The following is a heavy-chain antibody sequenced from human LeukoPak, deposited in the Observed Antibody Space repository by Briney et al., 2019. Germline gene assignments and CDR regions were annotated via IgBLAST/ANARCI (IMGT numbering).Heavy chain of an antibody. CDR1: GFTFSNHI. J-gene: IGHJ3*02. CDR3: AREGNAFDI. CDR2: MRQDGSDK. V-gene: IGHV3-7*01. D-gene: IGHD3-10*01. Sequence: GGSLRLSCAASGFTFSNHIISWFRQAPGKVLEWVANMRQDGSDKYYVDFVKGRFTISRDNAKNSLYLQMNSLRAEDTAVYYCAREGNAFDIWGQGTMATLSS.